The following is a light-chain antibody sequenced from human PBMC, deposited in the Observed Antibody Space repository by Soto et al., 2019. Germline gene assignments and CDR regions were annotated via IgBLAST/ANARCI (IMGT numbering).Light chain of an antibody. CDR2: RNN. V-gene: IGLV1-47*01. CDR1: SSNIGSNY. CDR3: QSHDSSLHASV. Sequence: QSVLTQPPSASGTPGQWVTISCSGSSSNIGSNYVYWYQQLPGTAPKLLIYRNNQRPSGVPDRFSGSKSGSSASLAITGLQAEDEADYYCQSHDSSLHASVFGTGTKVTVL. J-gene: IGLJ1*01.